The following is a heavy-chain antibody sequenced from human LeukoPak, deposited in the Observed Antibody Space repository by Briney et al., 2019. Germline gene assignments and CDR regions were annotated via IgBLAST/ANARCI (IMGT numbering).Heavy chain of an antibody. J-gene: IGHJ4*02. CDR1: GFTFSSYW. D-gene: IGHD4-17*01. CDR2: IKQDGSEK. V-gene: IGHV3-7*01. CDR3: ARDMGGDHLWVDY. Sequence: PGGSLRLSCVASGFTFSSYWMSWVRQAPGKGLEWVANIKQDGSEKYYVDSVKGRFTISRDNAKNSLYLQMNSLRAEDTAVYYCARDMGGDHLWVDYWGQGTLVTVSS.